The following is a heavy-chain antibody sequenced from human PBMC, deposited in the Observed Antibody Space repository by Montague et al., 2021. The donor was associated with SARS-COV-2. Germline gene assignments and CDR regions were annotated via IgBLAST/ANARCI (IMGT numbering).Heavy chain of an antibody. V-gene: IGHV6-1*01. Sequence: CAISGDSVSSDSATWNWVRQSPSRGLEWLGRTYYRPKWYNDYAVSVRGRVTINPDTSKNQFSLQLNSVTPGDTAIYYCTSGREGNYNVMDVWGQGTTVTVSS. J-gene: IGHJ6*02. CDR2: TYYRPKWYN. CDR3: TSGREGNYNVMDV. CDR1: GDSVSSDSAT. D-gene: IGHD1-1*01.